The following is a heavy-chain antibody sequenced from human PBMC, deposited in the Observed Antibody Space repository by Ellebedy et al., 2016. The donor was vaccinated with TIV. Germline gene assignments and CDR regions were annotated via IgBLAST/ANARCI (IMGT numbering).Heavy chain of an antibody. Sequence: ASVKVSCKASGYTFTSYGISWVRQAPGQGLEWMGIINPSGGSTSYAQKFQGRVTMTRDTSTSTVYMELSSLRSEDTAVYYCARIGRSGGSALYYFDYWGQGTLVTVSS. V-gene: IGHV1-46*01. CDR3: ARIGRSGGSALYYFDY. CDR1: GYTFTSYG. D-gene: IGHD6-6*01. CDR2: INPSGGST. J-gene: IGHJ4*02.